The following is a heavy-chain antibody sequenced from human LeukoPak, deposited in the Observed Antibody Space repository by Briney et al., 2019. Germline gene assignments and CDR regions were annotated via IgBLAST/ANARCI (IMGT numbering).Heavy chain of an antibody. D-gene: IGHD2-21*01. CDR2: ITSSSNYI. Sequence: GGSLRLSCAASGFTFSSYNMNWVRQAPGKGLEWVSSITSSSNYIYYADSVKGRFTISRDNSKNTLYLQMNSLRTEDTAVYYCAKDPPVCGGDCYPDYWGQGTLVTVSS. J-gene: IGHJ4*02. V-gene: IGHV3-21*01. CDR1: GFTFSSYN. CDR3: AKDPPVCGGDCYPDY.